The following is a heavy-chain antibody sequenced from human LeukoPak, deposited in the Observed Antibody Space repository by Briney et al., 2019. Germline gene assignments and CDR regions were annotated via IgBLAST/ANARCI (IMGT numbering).Heavy chain of an antibody. D-gene: IGHD2-15*01. CDR2: ISLGNSTM. CDR1: GFTFSSFT. CDR3: ARVGNGRSWDY. Sequence: GGSLRLSCAASGFTFSSFTMNWARQVPGKGLEWISYISLGNSTMFYADSVKGRFTISRDNAKNSLYLQMNSLRDDDTAVYYCARVGNGRSWDYWGQGTLVSVSS. V-gene: IGHV3-48*02. J-gene: IGHJ4*02.